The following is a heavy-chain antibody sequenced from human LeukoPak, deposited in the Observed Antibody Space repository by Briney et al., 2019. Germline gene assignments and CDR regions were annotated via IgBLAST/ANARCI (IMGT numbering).Heavy chain of an antibody. CDR2: ISGSGGST. D-gene: IGHD3-22*01. CDR1: GFTFSSYA. J-gene: IGHJ1*01. V-gene: IGHV3-23*01. Sequence: GGSLRLSCAASGFTFSSYAMSWVRQAPGKGLEWVSAISGSGGSTYYADSVKGRFTISRDNSKNTLYLQMNSLRAEDTAVYYCAKTDHYYDNSGYYSTEYFQHWGQGTLVTVSS. CDR3: AKTDHYYDNSGYYSTEYFQH.